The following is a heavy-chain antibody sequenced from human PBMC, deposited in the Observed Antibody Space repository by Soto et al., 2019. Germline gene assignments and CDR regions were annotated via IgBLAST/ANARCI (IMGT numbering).Heavy chain of an antibody. V-gene: IGHV1-2*02. CDR3: ARDVEMATIDAYFDY. CDR2: INPNSGGT. Sequence: ASVKVSCKASEYTFTGYYMHWVRQAPGQGLEWMGWINPNSGGTNYAQKFQGRVTMTRDTSISTAYMELSRLRSDDTAVYYCARDVEMATIDAYFDYWGQGTLVTVSS. CDR1: EYTFTGYY. J-gene: IGHJ4*02. D-gene: IGHD5-12*01.